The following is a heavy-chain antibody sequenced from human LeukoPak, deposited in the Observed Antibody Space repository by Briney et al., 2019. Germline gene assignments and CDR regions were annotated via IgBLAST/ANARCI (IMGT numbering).Heavy chain of an antibody. D-gene: IGHD3-16*02. CDR3: ARVGVWGSYRPINYFDY. CDR2: INHSGST. J-gene: IGHJ4*02. CDR1: GGSFSGYY. V-gene: IGHV4-34*01. Sequence: PSETLSLTCAVYGGSFSGYYGSWLRQPPGKGLEWIGEINHSGSTNYNPSLKSRVTISVDTSKNQFSLKLCAVSAADTAVYYCARVGVWGSYRPINYFDYWGQGTLVTVSS.